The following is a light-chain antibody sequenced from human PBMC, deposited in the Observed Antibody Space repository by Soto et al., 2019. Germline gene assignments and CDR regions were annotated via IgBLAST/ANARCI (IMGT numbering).Light chain of an antibody. J-gene: IGLJ1*01. CDR3: SSYTGSNIRYV. CDR1: SNDVGGYNY. CDR2: EVS. Sequence: QSVRTEPASVSVSPGQSITISCTGTSNDVGGYNYVSWYQHHPGKAPKLMIYEVSDRPSGVSNRFSGSKSGNTASLTISGLQAEDEADYYCSSYTGSNIRYVFGTGTKVTVL. V-gene: IGLV2-14*01.